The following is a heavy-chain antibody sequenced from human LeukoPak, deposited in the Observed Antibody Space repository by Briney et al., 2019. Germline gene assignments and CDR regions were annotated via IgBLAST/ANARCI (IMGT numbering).Heavy chain of an antibody. CDR3: ASHSSPTD. CDR1: GFTFSSYA. D-gene: IGHD6-13*01. J-gene: IGHJ4*02. Sequence: GRSLRLSCAASGFTFSSYAMHWVRQAPGKGLEWVAVISHDGSIKHYADSVKGRFTISRDNSKNTLYVQMNSLRAEDTAVYYCASHSSPTDWGQGTPVPVSS. CDR2: ISHDGSIK. V-gene: IGHV3-30*04.